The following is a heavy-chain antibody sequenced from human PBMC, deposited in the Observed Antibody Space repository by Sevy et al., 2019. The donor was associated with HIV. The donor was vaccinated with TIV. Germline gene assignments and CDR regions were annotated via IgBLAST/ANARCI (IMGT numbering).Heavy chain of an antibody. CDR2: IYPGDSDT. D-gene: IGHD3-10*01. Sequence: GESLKISCKGSGYSFTSYWIGWVRQMPGKGLEWMGIIYPGDSDTRYSPSFQGQVTISADKSISTAYLQWSSLKASDTAMYYCARRRGGPLDYYYYGMDVWGQGTTITVSS. CDR3: ARRRGGPLDYYYYGMDV. CDR1: GYSFTSYW. V-gene: IGHV5-51*01. J-gene: IGHJ6*02.